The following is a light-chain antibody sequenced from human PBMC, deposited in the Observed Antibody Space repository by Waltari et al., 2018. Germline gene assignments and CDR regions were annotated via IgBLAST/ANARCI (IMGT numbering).Light chain of an antibody. J-gene: IGKJ2*01. V-gene: IGKV4-1*01. CDR3: QQYYSTPPT. CDR2: WAS. CDR1: QSVLYSSNNKNY. Sequence: DIVMTQSPDSLAVSLGESATINCKSSQSVLYSSNNKNYLAWYQQKPGLPPKLLIYWASTRESGVPDRFSGSGSGTDFTLTISSLQAEDVAVYYCQQYYSTPPTFGQGTKLEIK.